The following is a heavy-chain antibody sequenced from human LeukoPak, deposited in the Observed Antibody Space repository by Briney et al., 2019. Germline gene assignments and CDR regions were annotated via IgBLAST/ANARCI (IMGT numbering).Heavy chain of an antibody. CDR3: ARDRYYYDSSGYYYHYFDY. J-gene: IGHJ4*02. CDR2: IYTSGST. V-gene: IGHV4-4*07. D-gene: IGHD3-22*01. Sequence: SETLSLTCTVSGGSISSYYWSWIRQPAGKGLEWIRRIYTSGSTNYNPSLKSRVTMSVDTSKNQFSLKLSSVTAADTAVYYCARDRYYYDSSGYYYHYFDYWGQGTLVTVSS. CDR1: GGSISSYY.